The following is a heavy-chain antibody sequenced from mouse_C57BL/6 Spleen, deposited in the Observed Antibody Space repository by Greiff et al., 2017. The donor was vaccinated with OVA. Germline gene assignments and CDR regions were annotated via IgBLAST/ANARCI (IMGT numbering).Heavy chain of an antibody. D-gene: IGHD3-2*02. Sequence: QVQLQQPGAELVKPGASVKLSCKASGYTFTSYCMQWVKQRPGQGLEWIGEIDPSDSYTNYSQKFKGKATLTVDTSSSTAYMQLSSLSSEDTAVYYCARKDSSGPFDYWGQGTTLTVSS. CDR3: ARKDSSGPFDY. V-gene: IGHV1-50*01. CDR1: GYTFTSYC. CDR2: IDPSDSYT. J-gene: IGHJ2*01.